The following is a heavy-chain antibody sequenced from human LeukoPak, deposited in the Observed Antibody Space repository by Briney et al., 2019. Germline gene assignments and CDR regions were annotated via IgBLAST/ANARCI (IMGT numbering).Heavy chain of an antibody. J-gene: IGHJ4*02. Sequence: SETLSLTCAVYGGSFSGYYWSWIRQPPGKGLERIGEINHSGSTNYNPSLKSRVTISVDTSKNQFSLKLSSVTAADTAVYYCARGSPAGYSSSSRASYFDYWGQGTLVTVSS. V-gene: IGHV4-34*01. CDR3: ARGSPAGYSSSSRASYFDY. D-gene: IGHD6-6*01. CDR1: GGSFSGYY. CDR2: INHSGST.